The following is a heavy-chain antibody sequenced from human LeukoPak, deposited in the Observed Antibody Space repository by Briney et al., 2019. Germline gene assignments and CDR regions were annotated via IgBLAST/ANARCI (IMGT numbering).Heavy chain of an antibody. D-gene: IGHD6-13*01. Sequence: KPSETLSLTCAVYGGSFSGYYWSWIRQPPGKGLEWIGEINHSGSTNYNPSLKSRVTISVDTSKNQFSLKLSSVTAADTAVYYCARGRQQLVLWKRKYTAMFDYWGQGTLVTVSS. CDR2: INHSGST. CDR1: GGSFSGYY. V-gene: IGHV4-34*01. J-gene: IGHJ4*02. CDR3: ARGRQQLVLWKRKYTAMFDY.